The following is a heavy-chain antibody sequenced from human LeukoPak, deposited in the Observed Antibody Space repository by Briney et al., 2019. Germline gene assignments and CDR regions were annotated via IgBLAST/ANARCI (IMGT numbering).Heavy chain of an antibody. D-gene: IGHD1-14*01. CDR1: GGTFSSYA. J-gene: IGHJ5*02. CDR3: GREGHPPSKEPPPHNGSAP. V-gene: IGHV1-69*13. Sequence: SVKVSCKASGGTFSSYAISWVRQAPGQGLEWMGGIIPIFGTANYAQKFQGRVTITADESTSTAYMELSSLRSEDTAVYYCGREGHPPSKEPPPHNGSAPGGKGPLVPV. CDR2: IIPIFGTA.